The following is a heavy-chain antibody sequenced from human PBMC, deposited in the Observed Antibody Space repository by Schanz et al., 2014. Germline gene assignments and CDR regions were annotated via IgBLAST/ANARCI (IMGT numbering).Heavy chain of an antibody. J-gene: IGHJ4*02. CDR2: IWYDGSNK. D-gene: IGHD6-13*01. CDR3: AKEKEEVAADGSFFDY. V-gene: IGHV3-33*06. Sequence: QVQLVESGGGVVQPGRSLRLSCAASGFTFSSYGMHWVRQAPGKGLEWVAIIWYDGSNKYYADSVKGRFTISRDNSKNTVNLQMNSLRAEDTAVYYCAKEKEEVAADGSFFDYWGQGTLXTVSS. CDR1: GFTFSSYG.